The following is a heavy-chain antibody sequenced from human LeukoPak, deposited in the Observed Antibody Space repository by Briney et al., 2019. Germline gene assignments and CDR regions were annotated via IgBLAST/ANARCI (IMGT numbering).Heavy chain of an antibody. CDR3: AKGGYYFDY. V-gene: IGHV3-23*01. CDR1: GFTFNSYG. CDR2: ISGSGGST. J-gene: IGHJ4*02. Sequence: GGSLRLSCAASGFTFNSYGMHWVRQAPGKGLEWVSAISGSGGSTYYADSVKGRFTISRDNSKNTLYLQMNSLRAEDTAVYYCAKGGYYFDYWGQGTLVTVSS.